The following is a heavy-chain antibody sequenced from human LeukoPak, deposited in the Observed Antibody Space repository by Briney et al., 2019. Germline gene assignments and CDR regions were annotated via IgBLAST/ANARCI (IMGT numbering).Heavy chain of an antibody. J-gene: IGHJ4*02. V-gene: IGHV3-30*18. CDR2: ISYDGGNK. CDR1: GFAFSTYG. Sequence: GRSLRLSCAASGFAFSTYGMHWVRQAPGKGLEWVAVISYDGGNKYYADSVKGRFTISRDNSKNTLFLQMNSLRAEDTAVYFCAKGRVNYGSGSYPNDYWGQGTLVTVSS. CDR3: AKGRVNYGSGSYPNDY. D-gene: IGHD3-10*01.